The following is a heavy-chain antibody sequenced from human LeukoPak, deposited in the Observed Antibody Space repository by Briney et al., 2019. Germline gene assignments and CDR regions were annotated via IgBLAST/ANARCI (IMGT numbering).Heavy chain of an antibody. CDR1: GFTFNNAC. CDR3: ILAAAGPAY. V-gene: IGHV3-15*01. Sequence: GGALRLSCAASGFTFNNACRTWVRQAPGKGLEWVGRIRGKGDGETTDYAAPVQGRFTISRDDSKDTRYLQTNSLNTEDTAVHYCILAAAGPAYWGQGTLVTVSS. J-gene: IGHJ4*02. D-gene: IGHD6-13*01. CDR2: IRGKGDGETT.